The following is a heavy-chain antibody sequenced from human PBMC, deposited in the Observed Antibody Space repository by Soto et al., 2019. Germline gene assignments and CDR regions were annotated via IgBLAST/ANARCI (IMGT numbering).Heavy chain of an antibody. CDR2: ISGSGGST. D-gene: IGHD1-26*01. CDR1: GLTFSSYA. V-gene: IGHV3-23*01. J-gene: IGHJ4*02. CDR3: AKDPRWELYFDY. Sequence: PGGSLRLSCATSGLTFSSYAMSGARRAPGKGLEWVSAISGSGGSTYYADSVKGRFTISRDNSKNTLYLQMNSLRAEDTAVYYCAKDPRWELYFDYWGQGTLVTVSS.